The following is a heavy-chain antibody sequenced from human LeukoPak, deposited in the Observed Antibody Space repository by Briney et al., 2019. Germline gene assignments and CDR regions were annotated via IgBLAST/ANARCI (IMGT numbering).Heavy chain of an antibody. Sequence: SETLSLTCTVSGGSISSYYWSWIRQPPGKGLEWIGYIYHSGSTYYNPSLKSRVTISVDKSKNQFSLKLSSVTAADTAVYYCASRGVVVVAATNWGQGTLVTVSS. V-gene: IGHV4-59*12. CDR3: ASRGVVVVAATN. CDR1: GGSISSYY. D-gene: IGHD2-15*01. CDR2: IYHSGST. J-gene: IGHJ4*02.